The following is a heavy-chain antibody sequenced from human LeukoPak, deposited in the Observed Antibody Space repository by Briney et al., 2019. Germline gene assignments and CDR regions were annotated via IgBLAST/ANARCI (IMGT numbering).Heavy chain of an antibody. CDR3: ARAYCTNGVCSTGFDY. Sequence: AGGSLRLSCAASGFTFSSYSMNWVRQAPGKGLEWVSSISSSSSYIYYADSVKGRFTISRDNAKNSLYLQMNSLRAEDTAVYYCARAYCTNGVCSTGFDYWGQGTLVTVSS. D-gene: IGHD2-8*01. J-gene: IGHJ4*02. V-gene: IGHV3-21*01. CDR1: GFTFSSYS. CDR2: ISSSSSYI.